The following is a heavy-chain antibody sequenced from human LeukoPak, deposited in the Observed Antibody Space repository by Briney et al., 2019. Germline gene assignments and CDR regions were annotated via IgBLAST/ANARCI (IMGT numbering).Heavy chain of an antibody. Sequence: PSQTLSLTCTVSGDSINSGNNYWSWIRQPAGKGPEWIGHIYSSGTTNYNPSLKSRGTMSVDTSKNQFSLKLTSVTAADTAVYYCAREAGSYDSSGYYSLYYSFDYWGQGTLVTVSS. CDR1: GDSINSGNNY. J-gene: IGHJ4*02. D-gene: IGHD3-22*01. CDR2: IYSSGTT. V-gene: IGHV4-61*09. CDR3: AREAGSYDSSGYYSLYYSFDY.